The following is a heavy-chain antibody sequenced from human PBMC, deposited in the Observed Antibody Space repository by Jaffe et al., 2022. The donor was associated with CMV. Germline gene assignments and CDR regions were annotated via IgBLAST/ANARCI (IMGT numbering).Heavy chain of an antibody. J-gene: IGHJ4*02. CDR2: IYYSGST. CDR3: ARSKADTIFGVVHFDY. D-gene: IGHD3-3*01. CDR1: GGSISSSSYY. V-gene: IGHV4-39*01. Sequence: QLQLQESGPGLVKPSETLSLTCTVSGGSISSSSYYWGWIRQPPGKGLEWIGSIYYSGSTYYNPSLKSRVTISVDTSKNQFSLKLSSVTAADTAVYYCARSKADTIFGVVHFDYWGQGTLVTVSS.